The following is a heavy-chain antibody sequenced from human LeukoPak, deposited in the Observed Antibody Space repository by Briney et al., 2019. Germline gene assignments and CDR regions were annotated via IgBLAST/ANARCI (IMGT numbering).Heavy chain of an antibody. D-gene: IGHD2-2*01. CDR2: IYPGVST. CDR3: ALRSSTSRSLRD. Sequence: GGSLRLSCAASGFDVISNFMTWVRQAPGKGLEWVSVIYPGVSTHYADSVKGRFIISRDNSKNMVSLQMNDLRADDTAVYYCALRSSTSRSLRDWGQGTLVTVSS. J-gene: IGHJ4*02. CDR1: GFDVISNF. V-gene: IGHV3-53*01.